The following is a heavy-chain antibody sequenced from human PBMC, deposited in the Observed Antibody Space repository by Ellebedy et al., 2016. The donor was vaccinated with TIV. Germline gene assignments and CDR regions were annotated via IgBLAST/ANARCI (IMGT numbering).Heavy chain of an antibody. V-gene: IGHV1-46*01. D-gene: IGHD1-26*01. J-gene: IGHJ4*02. CDR1: GYSFSSYY. CDR2: INPSGVTT. Sequence: ASVKVSXXASGYSFSSYYMHWVRQAPGQGLEWMGIINPSGVTTNFAQKFQGRLTLTRDTSTSTVYMQLSSLTSEDTAVYYCARDLLSGSYTYFFDYWGQGTLVTVSS. CDR3: ARDLLSGSYTYFFDY.